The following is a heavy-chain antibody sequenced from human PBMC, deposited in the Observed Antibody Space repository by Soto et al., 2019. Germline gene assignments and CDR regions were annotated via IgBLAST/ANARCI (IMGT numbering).Heavy chain of an antibody. CDR1: GFTFSSYG. V-gene: IGHV3-30*18. Sequence: GGSLRLSCAASGFTFSSYGMHWVRQAPGKGLEWVAVISYDGSNKYYADSVKGRFTISRDNSKNTLYLQMNSLRAEDTAVYYCAKGIRTPYSSSRAYFDYWGQGTLVTVSS. D-gene: IGHD6-13*01. CDR2: ISYDGSNK. CDR3: AKGIRTPYSSSRAYFDY. J-gene: IGHJ4*02.